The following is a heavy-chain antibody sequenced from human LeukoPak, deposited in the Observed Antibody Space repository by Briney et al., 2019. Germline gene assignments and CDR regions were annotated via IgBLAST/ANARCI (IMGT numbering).Heavy chain of an antibody. D-gene: IGHD3-10*01. J-gene: IGHJ4*02. V-gene: IGHV3-15*01. CDR1: GLSISSDW. CDR2: VKSKSAGETT. CDR3: TLIQGWGSGSYYRDF. Sequence: PGGSLRLSCAASGLSISSDWMSWVRQAPGKGLEWVARVKSKSAGETTDYAAPVKGRFTISRDDSKNTLYLQMNSLKTEDTAVYYCTLIQGWGSGSYYRDFWGQGTLVTVSS.